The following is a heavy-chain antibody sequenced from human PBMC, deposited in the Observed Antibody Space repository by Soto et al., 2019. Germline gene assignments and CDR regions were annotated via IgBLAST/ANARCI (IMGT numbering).Heavy chain of an antibody. V-gene: IGHV3-23*01. CDR1: GFTFSSYA. J-gene: IGHJ6*02. CDR3: AKTDLWPGGTMDV. CDR2: ISGSGGST. D-gene: IGHD3-16*01. Sequence: GGSLRLSCAASGFTFSSYAMSWVRQAPGKGLEWVSAISGSGGSTYYADSVKGRFTISRDNPKNTLYLQMNSLRAEDTAVYYCAKTDLWPGGTMDVWGQGTTVTVSS.